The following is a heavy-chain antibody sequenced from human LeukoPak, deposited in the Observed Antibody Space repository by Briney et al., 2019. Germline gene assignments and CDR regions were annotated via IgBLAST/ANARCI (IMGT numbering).Heavy chain of an antibody. D-gene: IGHD6-13*01. Sequence: SETLSLTCTVSGGSISSYYWSWIRQPPGKGLEWIGYIYYSGSTNYNPSLKSRVTISVDTSKNQFSLKLSSVTAADTAVYYCAREVEIAAAGRNNWFDPWGQGTLVTVSS. V-gene: IGHV4-59*01. CDR2: IYYSGST. CDR3: AREVEIAAAGRNNWFDP. J-gene: IGHJ5*02. CDR1: GGSISSYY.